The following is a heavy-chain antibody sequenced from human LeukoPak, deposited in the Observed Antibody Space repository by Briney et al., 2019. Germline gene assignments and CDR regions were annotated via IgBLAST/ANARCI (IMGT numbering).Heavy chain of an antibody. CDR1: GGSLSSDLYY. Sequence: SETLSLTCAVSGGSLSSDLYYWGWIRQPPGKGLEWIGTIYYSGTTYYNPSLKRRVTISVDTSKNQFSLKLSSVTAADTAVYYCARVEGKKGYYYGMDVWGQGTTVTVSS. J-gene: IGHJ6*02. D-gene: IGHD3-3*01. CDR2: IYYSGTT. V-gene: IGHV4-39*01. CDR3: ARVEGKKGYYYGMDV.